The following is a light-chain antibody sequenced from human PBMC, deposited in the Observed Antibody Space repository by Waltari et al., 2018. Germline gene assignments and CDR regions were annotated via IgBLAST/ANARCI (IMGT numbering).Light chain of an antibody. J-gene: IGLJ3*02. CDR1: SLRTSY. Sequence: SSELTQDPAVSVALGQTIRFTCHGNSLRTSYASWYQVKSGQAPILGINGKAKRPSGIPDRISGYSSGTTSSVTITWAQAEDEADYYCSSRNGRANEVVFAGGTKVTVL. V-gene: IGLV3-19*01. CDR2: GKA. CDR3: SSRNGRANEVV.